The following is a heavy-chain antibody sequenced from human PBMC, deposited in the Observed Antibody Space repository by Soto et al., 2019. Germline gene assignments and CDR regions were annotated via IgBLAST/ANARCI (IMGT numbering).Heavy chain of an antibody. CDR2: VSASTGNT. CDR3: ARVAAAMSGHWFDP. J-gene: IGHJ5*02. V-gene: IGHV1-18*01. D-gene: IGHD2-2*01. CDR1: GYTFTSYA. Sequence: ASVKVSCKASGYTFTSYAFSWVRQAPGQGLEWMGWVSASTGNTNYAQKFQGRVTMTTDRSTSTAFMDLRSLRSDDTAVYYCARVAAAMSGHWFDPWGQGTLVTVSS.